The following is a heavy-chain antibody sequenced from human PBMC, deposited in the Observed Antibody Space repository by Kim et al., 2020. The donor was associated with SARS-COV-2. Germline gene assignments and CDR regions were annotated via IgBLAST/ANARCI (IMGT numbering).Heavy chain of an antibody. D-gene: IGHD3-10*01. J-gene: IGHJ6*02. CDR2: INHSGST. V-gene: IGHV4-34*01. CDR1: GGSFSGYY. Sequence: SETLSLTCAVYGGSFSGYYWSWIRQPPGNGLEWIGEINHSGSTNYNPSLKSRVTISVDTSKNQFSLKLSSVTAADTAVYYCARDLRGWFGDRYKVYYGMDVWGQGTTVAVSS. CDR3: ARDLRGWFGDRYKVYYGMDV.